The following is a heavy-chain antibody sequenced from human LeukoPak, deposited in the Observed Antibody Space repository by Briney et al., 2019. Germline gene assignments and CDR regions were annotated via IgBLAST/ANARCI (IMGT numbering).Heavy chain of an antibody. CDR3: AKVATKGNYYDSSGYSLDY. Sequence: PGGSLRLSCEASGFTFSSYTMTWVRQAPGKGLEWVSHISSGGDTTYYADSAKGRLTISRDNSKNTLYLQMNSLRAEDTAVFYCAKVATKGNYYDSSGYSLDYWGQGTLVTVSS. D-gene: IGHD3-22*01. CDR2: ISSGGDTT. J-gene: IGHJ4*02. V-gene: IGHV3-23*01. CDR1: GFTFSSYT.